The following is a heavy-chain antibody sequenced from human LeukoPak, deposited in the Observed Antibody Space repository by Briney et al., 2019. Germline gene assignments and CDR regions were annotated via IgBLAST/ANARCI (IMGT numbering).Heavy chain of an antibody. Sequence: PSETLSLTCTVSGGSISSSSYYWGWIRQPPGKGLEWIGSIYYSGSTYYNPSLKSRVTISVDTSKNQFSLKLSSVTAADTAVYYCARVRYYDSSGYYYVGYFDYWGQGTLVTVSS. J-gene: IGHJ4*02. V-gene: IGHV4-39*07. D-gene: IGHD3-22*01. CDR2: IYYSGST. CDR3: ARVRYYDSSGYYYVGYFDY. CDR1: GGSISSSSYY.